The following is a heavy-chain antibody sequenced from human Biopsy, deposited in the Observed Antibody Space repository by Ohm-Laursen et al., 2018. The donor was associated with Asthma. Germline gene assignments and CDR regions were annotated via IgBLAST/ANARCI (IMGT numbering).Heavy chain of an antibody. CDR2: TNERGFT. J-gene: IGHJ6*02. Sequence: SQTLSLTCDVYPGSFRGFFWTWIRQSPGKGLEGIGETNERGFTNNNPSLKSRVIISIDTYWDRVSLKLTSVTAADTAVYYCARGPELDVWGQGTTVTVSS. CDR1: PGSFRGFF. CDR3: ARGPELDV. V-gene: IGHV4-34*01.